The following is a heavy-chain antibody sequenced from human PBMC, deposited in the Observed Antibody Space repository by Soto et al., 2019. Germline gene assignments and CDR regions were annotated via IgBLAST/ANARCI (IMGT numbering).Heavy chain of an antibody. J-gene: IGHJ5*02. CDR2: IYHSGST. V-gene: IGHV4-30-2*01. CDR1: GGSISSGGYS. D-gene: IGHD6-6*01. Sequence: SETLSLTCAVSGGSISSGGYSWSWIRQPQGKGLEWIGYIYHSGSTYYNPSLKSRVTISVDRSKNQFSLKLSSVTAADTAVYYCARDRRHSSSSVGWFDPWGQGTLVTVSS. CDR3: ARDRRHSSSSVGWFDP.